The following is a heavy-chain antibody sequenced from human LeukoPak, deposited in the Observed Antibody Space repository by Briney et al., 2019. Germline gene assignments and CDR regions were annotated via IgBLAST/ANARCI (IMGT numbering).Heavy chain of an antibody. CDR1: GFTFSSYG. D-gene: IGHD6-13*01. CDR2: ISYDGSNK. J-gene: IGHJ3*02. CDR3: ARERSIAAAVPDAFDI. V-gene: IGHV3-30*19. Sequence: GGSPRLSCAASGFTFSSYGIHWVRQAPGKGLEWVAVISYDGSNKYYADSVKGRFTISRDNSKNTLYLQMNSLRAEDTAVYYCARERSIAAAVPDAFDIWGQGTMVTVSS.